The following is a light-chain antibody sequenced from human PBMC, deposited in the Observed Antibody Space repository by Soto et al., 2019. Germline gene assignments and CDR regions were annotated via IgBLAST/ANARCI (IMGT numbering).Light chain of an antibody. CDR1: QSXNSNY. J-gene: IGKJ5*01. Sequence: EIVLTQSPGXLSLSPGERATXXXXASQSXNSNYLAWYQQKPGQAPRLLIYGASSRATGIPDRFSGSGSGTDFTLTISRLEPEDFAVYYCQQYGSSPPITFGQGTRLEIK. V-gene: IGKV3-20*01. CDR3: QQYGSSPPIT. CDR2: GAS.